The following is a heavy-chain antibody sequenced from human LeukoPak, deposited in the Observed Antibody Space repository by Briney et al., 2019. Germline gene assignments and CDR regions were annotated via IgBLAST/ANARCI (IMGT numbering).Heavy chain of an antibody. J-gene: IGHJ4*02. V-gene: IGHV1-18*01. CDR3: ARAPPRRYYYDSSGYYHLDY. CDR1: GYTFTSYG. CDR2: ISAYNGNT. D-gene: IGHD3-22*01. Sequence: ASVKVSCKASGYTFTSYGISWVRQAPGQGLEWMGWISAYNGNTNYAQKLQGRVTMTTDTSTSTAYMELGSLRSDDTAVYYCARAPPRRYYYDSSGYYHLDYWGQGTLVTVSS.